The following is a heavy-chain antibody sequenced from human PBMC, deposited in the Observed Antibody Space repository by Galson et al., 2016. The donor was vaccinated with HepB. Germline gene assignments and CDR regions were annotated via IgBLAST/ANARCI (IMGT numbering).Heavy chain of an antibody. V-gene: IGHV3-30*03. CDR3: ARFGDGSGMYTQYYYNYAMDV. Sequence: SLRLSCAASGFTLISYGMHWVRQAPGKGLEWVAVISYDGGYTYYDDSVKGRFTISRDNSKNMLFLQMNSLRPDDTATYFFARFGDGSGMYTQYYYNYAMDVWGQGTTLIVSS. CDR2: ISYDGGYT. D-gene: IGHD3-10*01. J-gene: IGHJ6*02. CDR1: GFTLISYG.